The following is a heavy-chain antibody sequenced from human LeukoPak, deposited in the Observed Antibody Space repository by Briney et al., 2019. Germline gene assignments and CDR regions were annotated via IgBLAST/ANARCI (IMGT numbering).Heavy chain of an antibody. CDR3: ARGPRFRGYSGYDPPQVEDY. CDR1: GFTVSSNY. J-gene: IGHJ4*02. Sequence: PGGSLRLSCAASGFTVSSNYMSWVRQAPGKGLEWVSVIYSGGSTYYADSVKGRFTISRDNSKNTLYLQMNSLRAEDTAVYYCARGPRFRGYSGYDPPQVEDYWGQGTLVTVSS. CDR2: IYSGGST. D-gene: IGHD5-12*01. V-gene: IGHV3-53*01.